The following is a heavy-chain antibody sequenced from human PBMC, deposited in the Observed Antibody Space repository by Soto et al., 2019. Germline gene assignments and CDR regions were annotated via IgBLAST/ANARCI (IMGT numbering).Heavy chain of an antibody. Sequence: VQLVESGGGVVQPGRSLRLSCAASGFTFSSYGMHWVRQAPGKGLEWVAVIWYDGSNKYYADSVKGRFTISRDNSKNTLYLQMNSLRAEDTAVYYCARDYDFWSGYQPLGYWGQGTLVTVSS. CDR2: IWYDGSNK. J-gene: IGHJ4*02. V-gene: IGHV3-33*01. D-gene: IGHD3-3*01. CDR3: ARDYDFWSGYQPLGY. CDR1: GFTFSSYG.